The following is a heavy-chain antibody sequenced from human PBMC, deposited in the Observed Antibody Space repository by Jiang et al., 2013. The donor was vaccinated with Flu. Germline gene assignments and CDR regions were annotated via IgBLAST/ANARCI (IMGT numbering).Heavy chain of an antibody. J-gene: IGHJ6*02. CDR2: ISAGGSST. V-gene: IGHV3-23*04. Sequence: VQLVESGGGLVQPGGSLRLSCTASGFTFNSYGMNWVRQAPGKGLEWVSSISAGGSSTYYADSVKGRFTISRDNSRNTLYLEMNNLRAEDTAIFYCAKYSSMWAWAYYYGMDVWGQGTTVTVSS. CDR1: GFTFNSYG. D-gene: IGHD6-19*01. CDR3: AKYSSMWAWAYYYGMDV.